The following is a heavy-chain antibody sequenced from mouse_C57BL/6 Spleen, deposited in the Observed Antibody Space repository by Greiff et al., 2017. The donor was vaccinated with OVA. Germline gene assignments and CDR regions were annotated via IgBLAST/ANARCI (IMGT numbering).Heavy chain of an antibody. D-gene: IGHD1-2*01. CDR1: GYAFSSSW. CDR3: ASTAPDY. Sequence: QVQLQQSGPELVKPGASVKISRKASGYAFSSSWMNWVKQRPGKGLEWIGRIYPGDGDTNYNGKFKGKATLTADKSSSTAYMQLSSLTSEDSAVYFCASTAPDYWGQGTTLTVSS. CDR2: IYPGDGDT. J-gene: IGHJ2*01. V-gene: IGHV1-82*01.